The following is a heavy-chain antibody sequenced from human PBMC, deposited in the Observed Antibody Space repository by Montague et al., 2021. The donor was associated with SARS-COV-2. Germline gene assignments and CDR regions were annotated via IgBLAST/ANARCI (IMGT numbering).Heavy chain of an antibody. J-gene: IGHJ4*02. V-gene: IGHV3-30*04. CDR2: ISYNGRNK. D-gene: IGHD5-18*01. CDR1: GFTFSSYA. CDR3: AREPKPVGYSYGYTFFDY. Sequence: SLRLSCAASGFTFSSYALHWVRQAPGKGPEWVAVISYNGRNKQYGDSVKGRSTISRDNSKNTLYLEVNNLRSDDTAVYYCAREPKPVGYSYGYTFFDYWGQGTLVTASS.